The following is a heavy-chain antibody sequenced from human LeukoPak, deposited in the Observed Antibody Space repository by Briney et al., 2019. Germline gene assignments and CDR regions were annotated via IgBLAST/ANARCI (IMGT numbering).Heavy chain of an antibody. D-gene: IGHD3-10*01. J-gene: IGHJ5*02. CDR1: GFTVSSNY. CDR2: IYSGGST. CDR3: ARATSYYGSGIGWFDP. Sequence: GGSLRLSCAAPGFTVSSNYMSWVRQAPGKGLEWVSVIYSGGSTYYADSVKGRFTISRDNSKNTLYLQMNSLRAEDTAVYYCARATSYYGSGIGWFDPWGQGTLVTVSS. V-gene: IGHV3-66*01.